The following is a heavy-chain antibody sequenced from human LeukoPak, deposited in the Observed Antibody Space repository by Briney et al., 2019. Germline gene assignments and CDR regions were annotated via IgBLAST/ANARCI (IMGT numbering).Heavy chain of an antibody. V-gene: IGHV3-23*01. CDR2: ISGSGGST. Sequence: GGSLRLSCAASGFTFSSYAMSWVRQAPGRGLEWVSAISGSGGSTYYADSVKGRFTISRDNSKNTLYLQMNSLRAEDTAVYYCAKVASAYDSSGYYPYYFDYWGQGTLVTVSS. D-gene: IGHD3-22*01. CDR3: AKVASAYDSSGYYPYYFDY. J-gene: IGHJ4*02. CDR1: GFTFSSYA.